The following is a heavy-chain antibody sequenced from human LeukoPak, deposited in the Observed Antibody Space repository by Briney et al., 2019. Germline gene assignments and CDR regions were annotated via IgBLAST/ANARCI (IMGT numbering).Heavy chain of an antibody. CDR1: GFSFSDYW. Sequence: GGSLRLSCAASGFSFSDYWMSWVRQAPGKGLEWVANIKQDGSEKNYVDSVKGRFTISRDNSKNTLYLQMNSLRAEDTAVYYCAKDLRRLWLVPEYFQLWGQGTLVTVSS. CDR3: AKDLRRLWLVPEYFQL. V-gene: IGHV3-7*01. D-gene: IGHD6-19*01. J-gene: IGHJ1*01. CDR2: IKQDGSEK.